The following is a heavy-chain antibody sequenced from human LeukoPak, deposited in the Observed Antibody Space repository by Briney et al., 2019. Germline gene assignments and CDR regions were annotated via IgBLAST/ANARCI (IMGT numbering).Heavy chain of an antibody. J-gene: IGHJ6*02. Sequence: GGSLRLSCAASGFTSSDYYMSWIRQAPGKGLEWVSYISSSGSTIYYADSVKGRFTISRDNAKNSLYLQMNSLRAEDTAVYYCARGTRPSMIYYYYGMGVWGQGTTVTVSS. CDR2: ISSSGSTI. CDR1: GFTSSDYY. CDR3: ARGTRPSMIYYYYGMGV. D-gene: IGHD3-16*01. V-gene: IGHV3-11*01.